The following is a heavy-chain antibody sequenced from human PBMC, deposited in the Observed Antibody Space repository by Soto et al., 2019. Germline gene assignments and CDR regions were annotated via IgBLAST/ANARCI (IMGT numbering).Heavy chain of an antibody. CDR2: IDHSGGST. Sequence: EVQLLESGEGLVQPGGSLRLSCAASGFTFSSYAMSWVRQAPGKGLEWVSSIDHSGGSTYYADSVKGRFTISRDNSQNTLYLQMNSLRAEDTAVYYCAKDGEYQVLRGYSDYWGQGTLVTVSS. CDR1: GFTFSSYA. J-gene: IGHJ4*02. CDR3: AKDGEYQVLRGYSDY. D-gene: IGHD2-2*01. V-gene: IGHV3-23*01.